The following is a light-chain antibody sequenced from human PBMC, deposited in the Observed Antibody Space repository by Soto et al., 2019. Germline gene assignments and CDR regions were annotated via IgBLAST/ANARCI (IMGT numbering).Light chain of an antibody. CDR2: EGS. CDR1: SSDVGSYNL. CDR3: SSYAGSSTHVV. J-gene: IGLJ2*01. Sequence: QSALTQPASVSGSPGQSITISCTGISSDVGSYNLVSWYQQHPGKAPKVMIYEGSKRPSGVSNRFSGSRPSNTASLTISGLQAEDEAHYYCSSYAGSSTHVVFGGGTKLTVL. V-gene: IGLV2-23*01.